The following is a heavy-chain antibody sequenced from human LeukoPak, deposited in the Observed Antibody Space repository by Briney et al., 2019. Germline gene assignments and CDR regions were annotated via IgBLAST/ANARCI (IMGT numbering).Heavy chain of an antibody. Sequence: GTSLRLSCAATGFTFSTYGMHWVRQAPGKGLEWVAVMWYDGSNKYYADSVKGRFTISRDNSKNTLYLQMNSLRAEDTAVYFCARGLWGSPNFDYWGQGTLVTVSS. D-gene: IGHD2-15*01. V-gene: IGHV3-33*01. CDR2: MWYDGSNK. CDR3: ARGLWGSPNFDY. CDR1: GFTFSTYG. J-gene: IGHJ4*02.